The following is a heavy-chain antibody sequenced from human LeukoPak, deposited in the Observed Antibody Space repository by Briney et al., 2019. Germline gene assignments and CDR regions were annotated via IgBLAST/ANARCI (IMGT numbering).Heavy chain of an antibody. CDR1: GFTFSSYW. V-gene: IGHV3-7*01. CDR2: IKQDGSEK. Sequence: PGGSLRLSCAASGFTFSSYWMSWVRQAPGKGLEWVANIKQDGSEKYYVDSVKGRFTISRDNSKNTLYLQMDSLRAEDTAVYYCASSKIGYSYGNFDYWGQGTLVTVSS. J-gene: IGHJ4*02. D-gene: IGHD5-18*01. CDR3: ASSKIGYSYGNFDY.